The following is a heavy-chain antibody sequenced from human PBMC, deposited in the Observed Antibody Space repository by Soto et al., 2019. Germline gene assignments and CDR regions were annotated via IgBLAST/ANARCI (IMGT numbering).Heavy chain of an antibody. CDR2: ISSGSSYI. V-gene: IGHV3-21*01. Sequence: GGSLRLSCAASGFTFSTYTLNRVRQAPGKGLEWVSSISSGSSYIYYAGSVKGRFTISRDNAKNSLYLQMNSLRAEDTAVYYCARGVYYFDYWGQGTLVTVSS. CDR3: ARGVYYFDY. J-gene: IGHJ4*02. CDR1: GFTFSTYT.